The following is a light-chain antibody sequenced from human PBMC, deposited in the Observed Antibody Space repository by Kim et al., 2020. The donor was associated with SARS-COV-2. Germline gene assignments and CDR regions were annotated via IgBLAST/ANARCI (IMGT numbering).Light chain of an antibody. V-gene: IGLV3-1*01. CDR2: QDS. Sequence: VPPGQPASITCSGDKLGDKYACWYQQKPGQSPVLVIYQDSKRPSGIPERFSGSNSGNTATLTISGTQAMDEADYYCQAWDSSTVVFGGGTQLTVL. CDR3: QAWDSSTVV. J-gene: IGLJ2*01. CDR1: KLGDKY.